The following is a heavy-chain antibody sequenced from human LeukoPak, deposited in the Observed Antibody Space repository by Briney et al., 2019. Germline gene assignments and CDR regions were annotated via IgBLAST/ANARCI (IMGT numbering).Heavy chain of an antibody. CDR3: FSSYFYFDY. D-gene: IGHD3-10*01. CDR1: GGSISSSSYY. J-gene: IGHJ4*02. CDR2: INHSGST. V-gene: IGHV4-39*07. Sequence: SETLSLTCTVSGGSISSSSYYWSWIRQPPEKGLEWIGEINHSGSTNYNPSLKSRVTISVDTSKNQFSLKLSSVTAADTAVYYCFSSYFYFDYWGQGTLVTVSS.